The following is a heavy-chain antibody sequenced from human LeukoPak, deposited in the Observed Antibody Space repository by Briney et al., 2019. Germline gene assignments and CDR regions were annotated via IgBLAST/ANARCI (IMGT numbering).Heavy chain of an antibody. CDR2: IYYSGST. J-gene: IGHJ4*02. V-gene: IGHV4-59*01. D-gene: IGHD1-26*01. Sequence: SETLSPTCTVSGGSISSYYWSWIRQPPGKGLEWIGYIYYSGSTNYNPSLKSRVTISVDTSKNQFSLKLSSVTAADTAVYYCARVLGATDYFDYWGQGTLVTVSS. CDR1: GGSISSYY. CDR3: ARVLGATDYFDY.